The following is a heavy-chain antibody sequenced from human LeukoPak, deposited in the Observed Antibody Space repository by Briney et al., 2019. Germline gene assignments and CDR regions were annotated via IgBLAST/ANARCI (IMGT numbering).Heavy chain of an antibody. V-gene: IGHV3-23*01. Sequence: GGSLRLSCAASGFTFSSYAMSWVRQAPGMGLEWVSAISGSGASTYYADSVKGRFTISRDNSKNTLYLQMNSLRAEDTAVYYCAKYRVAAAGKGYYYYGMDVWGQGTTVTVSS. D-gene: IGHD6-13*01. CDR3: AKYRVAAAGKGYYYYGMDV. CDR1: GFTFSSYA. J-gene: IGHJ6*02. CDR2: ISGSGAST.